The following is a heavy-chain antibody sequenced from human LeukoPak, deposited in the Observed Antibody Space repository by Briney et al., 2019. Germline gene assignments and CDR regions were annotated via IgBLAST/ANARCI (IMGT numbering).Heavy chain of an antibody. Sequence: GGSLKISCKGSGYIFTSYWISWVRQMPGKSLEWMGRVDPSDSYTNYSPSFQGHVTISADKSISTAYLQWSSLKASDTAMYYCARHGAPIPDFDYWGQGTLVTVSS. CDR2: VDPSDSYT. CDR3: ARHGAPIPDFDY. V-gene: IGHV5-10-1*01. CDR1: GYIFTSYW. D-gene: IGHD2-21*01. J-gene: IGHJ4*02.